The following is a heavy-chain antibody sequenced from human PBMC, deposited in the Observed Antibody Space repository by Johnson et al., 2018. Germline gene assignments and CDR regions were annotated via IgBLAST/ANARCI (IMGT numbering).Heavy chain of an antibody. CDR3: ARDRGYYYYMGV. Sequence: VQLVESGGGLVKPGGSLRLSCTASGFTFSSYSMNWVRQAPGKGLEWVSSISSSSTYIYYADSVKGRFTISRDNAKNSLYLQMNSLRAEDTAVYYCARDRGYYYYMGVWGKGTTVTVSS. V-gene: IGHV3-21*01. J-gene: IGHJ6*03. CDR2: ISSSSTYI. CDR1: GFTFSSYS.